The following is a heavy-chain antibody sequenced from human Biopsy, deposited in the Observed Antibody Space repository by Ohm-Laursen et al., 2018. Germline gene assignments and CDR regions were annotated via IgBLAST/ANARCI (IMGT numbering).Heavy chain of an antibody. J-gene: IGHJ5*02. Sequence: PPVTLSLTCTVSGGSISNNNYYWGWIRQPPGKGLEWIGSTFCRGSTHYKPSLKSLVNISADTSKNQFSLKLNSVTAADTAVYYCARDYDTSGYYYVSWGQGTLVTVSS. CDR1: GGSISNNNYY. V-gene: IGHV4-39*01. CDR3: ARDYDTSGYYYVS. CDR2: TFCRGST. D-gene: IGHD3-22*01.